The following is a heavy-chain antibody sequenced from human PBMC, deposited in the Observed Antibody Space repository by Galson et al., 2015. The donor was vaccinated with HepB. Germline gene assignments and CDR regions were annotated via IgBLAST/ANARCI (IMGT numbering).Heavy chain of an antibody. CDR3: ARVVATARGAIDY. D-gene: IGHD5-18*01. V-gene: IGHV4-61*02. CDR1: GGSISSGSYY. Sequence: LSLTCTVSGGSISSGSYYWSWIRQPAGKGLEWIGRIYTSGSTNYNPSLKSRVTMSVDTSKNQFSLKLSSVTAADTAVYYCARVVATARGAIDYWGQGTLVTVSS. J-gene: IGHJ4*02. CDR2: IYTSGST.